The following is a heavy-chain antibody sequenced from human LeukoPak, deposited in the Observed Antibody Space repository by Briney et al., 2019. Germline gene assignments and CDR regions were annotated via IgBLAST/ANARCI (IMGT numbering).Heavy chain of an antibody. CDR2: ISYDGSNK. J-gene: IGHJ5*02. CDR1: GFTFSSYA. CDR3: ARDPFLAAAGPNWFDP. D-gene: IGHD6-13*01. Sequence: GGSLRLSCAASGFTFSSYAMHWVRQAPGKGLEWVAVISYDGSNKYYADSVKGRFTISRDNSKNTLYLQMNSLRAEDTAVYYCARDPFLAAAGPNWFDPWGQGTLVTVSS. V-gene: IGHV3-30-3*01.